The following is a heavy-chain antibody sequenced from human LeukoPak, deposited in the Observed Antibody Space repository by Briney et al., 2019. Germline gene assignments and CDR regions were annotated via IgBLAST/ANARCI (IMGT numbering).Heavy chain of an antibody. CDR1: GGSISSGGYY. V-gene: IGHV4-31*03. Sequence: PSQTLSLTCTVSGGSISSGGYYWSWICQHPGKGLEWIGYIYYSGSTYYNPSLKSRVTISVDTSKNQFSLKLSSVTAADTAVYYCARDYCSSTSCYYAFDIWGQGTMVTVSS. D-gene: IGHD2-2*01. CDR3: ARDYCSSTSCYYAFDI. J-gene: IGHJ3*02. CDR2: IYYSGST.